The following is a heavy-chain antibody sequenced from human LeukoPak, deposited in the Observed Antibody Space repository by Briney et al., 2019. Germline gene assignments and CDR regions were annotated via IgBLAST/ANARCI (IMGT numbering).Heavy chain of an antibody. V-gene: IGHV1-69*01. CDR2: IIPIFGIA. Sequence: SVKVSCKASGGTFSSYAISWVRQAPGQGLEWMGGIIPIFGIANYAQKFQGRVTITADESTSTAYMELSSLRSEDTAVYYCARGRGYCSGGSCYSRWFDPWGQGTLVTVSS. CDR1: GGTFSSYA. J-gene: IGHJ5*02. CDR3: ARGRGYCSGGSCYSRWFDP. D-gene: IGHD2-15*01.